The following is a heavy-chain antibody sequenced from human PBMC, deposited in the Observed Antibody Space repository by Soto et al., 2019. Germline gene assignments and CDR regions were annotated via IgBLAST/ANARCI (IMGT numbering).Heavy chain of an antibody. CDR1: GYNFSSHD. J-gene: IGHJ6*03. Sequence: QVHLVQAGAEVRKPGASVQVSCKASGYNFSSHDIHWVRQAPGQGLEWMGWINAGNGNTRYSQKFQDRISITRDASASTAYMELSSLRSEETAIYYCARDSFYCGGRYCYHYSFYMDVWGKGTTVTVSS. D-gene: IGHD2-21*01. CDR2: INAGNGNT. CDR3: ARDSFYCGGRYCYHYSFYMDV. V-gene: IGHV1-3*01.